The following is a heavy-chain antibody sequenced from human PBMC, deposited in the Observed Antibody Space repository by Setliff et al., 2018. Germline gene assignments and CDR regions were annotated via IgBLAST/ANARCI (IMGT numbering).Heavy chain of an antibody. V-gene: IGHV4-39*07. Sequence: PSETLSLTCTVSGGSISSGSYYWGWIRQPPGKGLEWIGSIYYSGSTYYNPSLKSRVTISVDTSKNQFSLKLSSVTAADTAVYYCASIALTEPSYYDYVWGSYRFFHYFDYWGQGTLVTVSS. D-gene: IGHD3-16*02. CDR1: GGSISSGSYY. J-gene: IGHJ4*02. CDR3: ASIALTEPSYYDYVWGSYRFFHYFDY. CDR2: IYYSGST.